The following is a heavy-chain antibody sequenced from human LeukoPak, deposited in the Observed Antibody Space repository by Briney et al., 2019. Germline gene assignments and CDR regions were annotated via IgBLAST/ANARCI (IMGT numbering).Heavy chain of an antibody. CDR2: IYYSVIS. J-gene: IGHJ4*02. V-gene: IGHV4-59*01. D-gene: IGHD3-10*01. Sequence: SETLSLTCTVSGGSISSYYWSWIRQPPGKGLEWTGYIYYSVISDYNPSLKSRVTMSVDMSTRQISLKLSSVTAADTAVYYCARGSGGDGSGSLWGQGTLVTVSS. CDR3: ARGSGGDGSGSL. CDR1: GGSISSYY.